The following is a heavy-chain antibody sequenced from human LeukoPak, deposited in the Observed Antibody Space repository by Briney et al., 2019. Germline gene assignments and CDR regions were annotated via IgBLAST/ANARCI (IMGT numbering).Heavy chain of an antibody. CDR3: ARWRRNQQLVPTIAVPDAFDI. CDR1: GYTFTSYD. J-gene: IGHJ3*02. Sequence: VASVKVSCKASGYTFTSYDINWVRQATGQGLEWMGWMNPNSGNTGYAQKFQGRVTMTRNTSISTAYMELSSLRSEDTAVYYCARWRRNQQLVPTIAVPDAFDIWGQGTMVTVSS. V-gene: IGHV1-8*01. D-gene: IGHD6-13*01. CDR2: MNPNSGNT.